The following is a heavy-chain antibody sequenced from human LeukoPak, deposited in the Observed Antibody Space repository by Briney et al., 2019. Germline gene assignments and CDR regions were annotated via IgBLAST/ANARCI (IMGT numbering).Heavy chain of an antibody. CDR2: IYPGDSDT. CDR1: GYSFTSYW. D-gene: IGHD6-19*01. J-gene: IGHJ6*02. CDR3: ARGAVAGIFYYYGMDV. V-gene: IGHV5-51*01. Sequence: GESLKISCKGSGYSFTSYWIGWVRQMPGKGLEWMGIIYPGDSDTRYSPSFQGQVTISVDKSISTAYLQWSSLKASDTAMYYCARGAVAGIFYYYGMDVWGQGTTVTVSS.